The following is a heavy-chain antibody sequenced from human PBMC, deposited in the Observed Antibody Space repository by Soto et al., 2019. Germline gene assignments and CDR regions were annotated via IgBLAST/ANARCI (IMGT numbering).Heavy chain of an antibody. Sequence: ASVKVSCKASGYTFTGYYMHWVRQAPGQGLEWMGWINPNSGGTNYAQKFQGRVTMTRDTSISTACMELSRLRSDDTAVYYCSRDSHGGQYNWFDTWGQGTLVTVSS. J-gene: IGHJ5*02. D-gene: IGHD3-16*01. CDR2: INPNSGGT. CDR1: GYTFTGYY. CDR3: SRDSHGGQYNWFDT. V-gene: IGHV1-2*02.